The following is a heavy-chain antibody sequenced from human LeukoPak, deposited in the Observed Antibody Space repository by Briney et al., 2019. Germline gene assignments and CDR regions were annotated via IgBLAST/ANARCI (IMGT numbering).Heavy chain of an antibody. Sequence: PSENLSLNCAVYGGSFSGYYWSWLRQPPGKGLEWIGELNHSGSTNYNPSLKSRVIISVDTSKNQFSLKLSSGTAADTAVYYCAREGRQLVVNWFDPWGQGTLVTVSS. D-gene: IGHD6-13*01. CDR1: GGSFSGYY. J-gene: IGHJ5*02. CDR2: LNHSGST. V-gene: IGHV4-34*01. CDR3: AREGRQLVVNWFDP.